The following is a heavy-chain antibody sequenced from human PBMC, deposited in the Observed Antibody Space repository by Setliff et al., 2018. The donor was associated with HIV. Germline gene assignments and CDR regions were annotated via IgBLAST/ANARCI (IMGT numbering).Heavy chain of an antibody. CDR3: ARDRVSGDYPKWFDP. V-gene: IGHV1-18*04. Sequence: ASVKVSCKASGYTFINFGITWVRQAPGQGLEWVGYISGYNGNTKYAQNVQGRVTMTTDTSTSTAYMELRSLRYDDTAVYYCARDRVSGDYPKWFDPWGQGTLVTVSS. CDR1: GYTFINFG. CDR2: ISGYNGNT. D-gene: IGHD4-17*01. J-gene: IGHJ5*02.